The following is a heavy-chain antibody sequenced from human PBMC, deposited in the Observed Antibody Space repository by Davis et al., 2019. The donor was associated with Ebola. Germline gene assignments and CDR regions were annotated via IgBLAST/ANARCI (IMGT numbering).Heavy chain of an antibody. CDR1: GFTFSSYS. CDR2: IGGSGDTA. V-gene: IGHV3-23*01. J-gene: IGHJ4*02. D-gene: IGHD2-21*01. CDR3: ARVILWWDDDGGGPTTYYFDF. Sequence: GESLKISCVASGFTFSSYSITWVRQAPGKGLEWVSRIGGSGDTADYGDSVRGRFTISRDNSKNTLYLQMISLRAEDTATYYCARVILWWDDDGGGPTTYYFDFWGQGALVTVSS.